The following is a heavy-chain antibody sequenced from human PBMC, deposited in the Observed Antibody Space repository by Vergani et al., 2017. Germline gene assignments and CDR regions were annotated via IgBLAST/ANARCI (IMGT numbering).Heavy chain of an antibody. J-gene: IGHJ3*02. CDR3: ARPQYVNGVWNDAIDI. Sequence: QVQLVQSGAEVKKPGSSVKVSCKASGGTFSSYAISWVRQAPGQGLEWMGGIIPIFGTANYAQKFQGRVTITSDESTSTAYMELSSLRSEDTAVYYCARPQYVNGVWNDAIDIWGQGTMVTVSS. D-gene: IGHD2-8*01. CDR1: GGTFSSYA. V-gene: IGHV1-69*01. CDR2: IIPIFGTA.